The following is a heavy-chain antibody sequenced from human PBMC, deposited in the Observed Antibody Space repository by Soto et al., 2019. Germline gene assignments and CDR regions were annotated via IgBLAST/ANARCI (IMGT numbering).Heavy chain of an antibody. J-gene: IGHJ5*02. D-gene: IGHD3-10*01. CDR2: IYYSGST. V-gene: IGHV4-31*03. Sequence: QVQLQESGPGLVKPSQTLSLTCTVSGGSISSGGYYWSWIRQHPGKGLEWIGYIYYSGSTYYNPSLKSRVTISVDTSKNQFSLKLSSVTAADTAVYYCARVTGFGESQENNWFDPWGQGTLVTVSS. CDR3: ARVTGFGESQENNWFDP. CDR1: GGSISSGGYY.